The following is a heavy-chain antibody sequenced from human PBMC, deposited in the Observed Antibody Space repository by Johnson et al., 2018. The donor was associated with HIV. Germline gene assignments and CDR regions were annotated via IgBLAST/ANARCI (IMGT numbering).Heavy chain of an antibody. Sequence: QVQLVESGGGVVQPGRSVRLSCAASGLSFSSYGMEWVRQAPGKGLEWVANINQIGNDKYYADSVKGRFTISRDNSKNTLYLQMNSLRAEDTAVYYCALRDGYNYELDPVSHFDIWGQGTMVTVSS. V-gene: IGHV3-30*02. CDR2: INQIGNDK. CDR1: GLSFSSYG. J-gene: IGHJ3*02. D-gene: IGHD5-24*01. CDR3: ALRDGYNYELDPVSHFDI.